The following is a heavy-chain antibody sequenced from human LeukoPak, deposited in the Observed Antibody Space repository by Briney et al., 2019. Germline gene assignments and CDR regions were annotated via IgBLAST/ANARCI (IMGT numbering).Heavy chain of an antibody. V-gene: IGHV3-23*01. J-gene: IGHJ4*02. Sequence: GWSLRLSCAASGFTFSSYSMNWVRQAPGKGLEWVSAISGSGGSTYYVDSVKGRFTISRDNSKNTLYLQMNSLRAEDTAVYYCAKRASGWYGLDYWGQGTLVTVSS. CDR2: ISGSGGST. CDR3: AKRASGWYGLDY. CDR1: GFTFSSYS. D-gene: IGHD6-19*01.